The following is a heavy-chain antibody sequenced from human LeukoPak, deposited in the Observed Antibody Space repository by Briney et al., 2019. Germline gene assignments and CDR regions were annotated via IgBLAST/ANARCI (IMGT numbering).Heavy chain of an antibody. CDR1: GGSISSYY. Sequence: SETLSLTCTVSGGSISSYYWSWIRQPAGKGLEWIGRIYTSGSTNYNPSLKSRVTVSVDTSKNQFSLKLSSVTAADTAVYYCARDRDYYDSSGYSYYFDYWGQGTLVTVSS. J-gene: IGHJ4*02. V-gene: IGHV4-4*07. CDR2: IYTSGST. CDR3: ARDRDYYDSSGYSYYFDY. D-gene: IGHD3-22*01.